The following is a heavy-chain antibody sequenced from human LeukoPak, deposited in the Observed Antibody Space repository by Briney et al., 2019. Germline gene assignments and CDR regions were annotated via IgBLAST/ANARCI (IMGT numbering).Heavy chain of an antibody. CDR3: ARGGISRGLITMIVVVIATHQSWGFDI. D-gene: IGHD3-22*01. Sequence: PSEALSLTCTVSGYSISSGYFWGWIRQPPGKGLEWIGEINHSGSTNYNPSLKSRVTISVDTSKNQFSLKLSSVTAADTAVYYCARGGISRGLITMIVVVIATHQSWGFDIWGQGTMVTVSS. CDR2: INHSGST. J-gene: IGHJ3*02. CDR1: GYSISSGYF. V-gene: IGHV4-38-2*02.